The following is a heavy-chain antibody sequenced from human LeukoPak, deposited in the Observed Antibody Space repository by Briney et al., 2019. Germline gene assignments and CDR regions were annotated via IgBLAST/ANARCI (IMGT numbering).Heavy chain of an antibody. J-gene: IGHJ4*02. V-gene: IGHV3-64D*09. CDR3: VKATVTSSYFDYFDY. Sequence: GGSLRLSCSASRFSFSICSMHWVRQAPGKGLEYVSAISSNGGNTNYADSVKGRFTISRDNSKNTLYLQMSSLRAEDTAVYFCVKATVTSSYFDYFDYWGQGTLVTVSS. CDR1: RFSFSICS. CDR2: ISSNGGNT. D-gene: IGHD4-17*01.